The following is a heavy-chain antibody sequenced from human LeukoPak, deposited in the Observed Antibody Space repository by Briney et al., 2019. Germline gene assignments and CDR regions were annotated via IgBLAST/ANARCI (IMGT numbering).Heavy chain of an antibody. D-gene: IGHD1-26*01. V-gene: IGHV3-53*01. CDR1: GFTVSSNY. CDR2: IYSGGST. Sequence: GGSLRLSCAASGFTVSSNYMSWVRQAPGQGLEWVPVIYSGGSTYYADSAKGRFTISRDNSKNKLYLQMNSLRAEDTAVYYCAREGSAPVEGAFDIWGQGTMVTVSS. CDR3: AREGSAPVEGAFDI. J-gene: IGHJ3*02.